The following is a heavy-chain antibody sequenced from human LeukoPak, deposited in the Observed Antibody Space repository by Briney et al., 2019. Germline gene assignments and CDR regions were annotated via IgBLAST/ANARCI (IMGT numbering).Heavy chain of an antibody. Sequence: GGSLRLSCAASGFTFSSYRMHWVRQAPGKGLEWVSYISINNSTIYYGDSVKGRLTISRDNAKNSLYLQMTNLRAEDTAVYYCARDLHCGGDCYPLTYWGQGTMVTVSS. V-gene: IGHV3-48*01. J-gene: IGHJ4*02. CDR1: GFTFSSYR. CDR3: ARDLHCGGDCYPLTY. CDR2: ISINNSTI. D-gene: IGHD2-21*01.